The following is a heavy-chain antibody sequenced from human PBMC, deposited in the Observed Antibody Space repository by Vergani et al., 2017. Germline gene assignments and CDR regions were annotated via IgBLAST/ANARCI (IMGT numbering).Heavy chain of an antibody. D-gene: IGHD3-22*01. CDR2: IDPSDSYT. CDR1: GYSFNSYW. J-gene: IGHJ4*02. V-gene: IGHV5-10-1*03. Sequence: EVQLVQSGAEVKKPGESLRISCKGSGYSFNSYWISWVRQMPGKGLEWMGRIDPSDSYTNYSPSFQGHVTIPANKSSSPAYLQWSSLKASEHAMYYCAELNDYDRWYWGQGTLVTVSS. CDR3: AELNDYDRWY.